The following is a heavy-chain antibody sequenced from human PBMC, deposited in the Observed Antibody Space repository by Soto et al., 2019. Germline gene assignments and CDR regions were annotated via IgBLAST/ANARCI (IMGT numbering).Heavy chain of an antibody. J-gene: IGHJ4*02. CDR1: GGGFSTYA. D-gene: IGHD4-4*01. V-gene: IGHV1-69*01. CDR2: ITPIFDTT. Sequence: QVQLVQSGAEVKKPGSSVKVSCKASGGGFSTYAITWVRQAPGQGLEWMGGITPIFDTTNYAQKFQGRVTIPADESTTTVHRERTSLTSEDRAVYSCAPGGTPVTRRFDHWGQGTLVPVPS. CDR3: APGGTPVTRRFDH.